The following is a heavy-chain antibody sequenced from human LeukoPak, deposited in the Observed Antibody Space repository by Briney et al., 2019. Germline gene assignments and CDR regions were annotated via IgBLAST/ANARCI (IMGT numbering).Heavy chain of an antibody. CDR2: IYYSGST. Sequence: PSETLSLTCTVSGGSISSSSYYWGWIRQPPGKGLEWIGSIYYSGSTYYNPSLKSRVTISVDTSKNKFSLKLSSVTAADTAVYYCASTDSGSYHIDYWGQGTLVTVSS. CDR1: GGSISSSSYY. CDR3: ASTDSGSYHIDY. J-gene: IGHJ4*02. V-gene: IGHV4-39*07. D-gene: IGHD1-26*01.